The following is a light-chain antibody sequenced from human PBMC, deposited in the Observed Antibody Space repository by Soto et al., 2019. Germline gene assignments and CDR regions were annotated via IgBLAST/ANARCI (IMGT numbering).Light chain of an antibody. CDR3: ATWDDGLSACV. V-gene: IGLV1-44*01. J-gene: IGLJ1*01. Sequence: QSVLTSPPSASGTPGKRVSFSCSGSSSNVGGSTVRWFQHLPLTAPNLLVFSNSHRPSGVPDRFSGAKSGTSASLAISVLQSEDEANYYCATWDDGLSACVFRTGTKGTVL. CDR2: SNS. CDR1: SSNVGGST.